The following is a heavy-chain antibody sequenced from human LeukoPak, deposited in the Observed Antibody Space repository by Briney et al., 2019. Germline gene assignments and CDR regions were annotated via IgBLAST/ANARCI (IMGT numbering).Heavy chain of an antibody. CDR1: GGSISSGGYY. CDR2: IYYSGST. D-gene: IGHD3-10*01. Sequence: SQTLSLTCTVSGGSISSGGYYWSWIRQHPGKGLEWMGYIYYSGSTYYNPSLKSRVTISVDTPKNQFSLKLSSVTAADTAVYYCARDSGTTTGSFDYWGQGTLVTVSS. CDR3: ARDSGTTTGSFDY. V-gene: IGHV4-31*03. J-gene: IGHJ4*02.